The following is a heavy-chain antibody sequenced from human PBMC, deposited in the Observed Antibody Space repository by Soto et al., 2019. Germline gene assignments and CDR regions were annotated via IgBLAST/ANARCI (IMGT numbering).Heavy chain of an antibody. CDR1: GYIFTSYG. J-gene: IGHJ4*02. V-gene: IGHV1-18*01. CDR3: ARGRYGDY. CDR2: ISAHNGKT. Sequence: QAHLVQSGPEVKKPGASVKVSCKGSGYIFTSYGIAWVRQAPGQGLEWMGCISAHNGKTEYAQKFQGRVTVTRDTSTSTAYLELRSLRSDDTALYYCARGRYGDYWGQGALVTVSS. D-gene: IGHD4-17*01.